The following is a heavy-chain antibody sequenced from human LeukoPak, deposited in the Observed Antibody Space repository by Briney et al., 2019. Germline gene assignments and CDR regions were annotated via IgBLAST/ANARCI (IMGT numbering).Heavy chain of an antibody. D-gene: IGHD1-14*01. CDR3: ARDKAGTTPYYYSMDV. CDR1: GFTFSSYS. CDR2: ISSSSYI. J-gene: IGHJ6*03. Sequence: GGSLRLSCAASGFTFSSYSMNWVRQAPGKGLEWVSSISSSSYIYYADSVKGRFTISRDSAKNSLYLQMNSLRAEDTAVYYCARDKAGTTPYYYSMDVWGKGTTVTVSS. V-gene: IGHV3-21*01.